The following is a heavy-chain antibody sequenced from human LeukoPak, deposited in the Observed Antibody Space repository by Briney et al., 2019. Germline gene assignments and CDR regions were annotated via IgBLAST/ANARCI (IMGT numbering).Heavy chain of an antibody. CDR2: ISYDGSNK. Sequence: QSGGSLRLSCAASGFTFSSYGMHWVRQAPGKGLEWVAVISYDGSNKYYADSVKGRFTISRDNSKNTLYLQMNSLRAEDTAVYYCASTKGGAAADHWGQGTLVTVSS. CDR3: ASTKGGAAADH. V-gene: IGHV3-30*03. J-gene: IGHJ4*02. D-gene: IGHD6-13*01. CDR1: GFTFSSYG.